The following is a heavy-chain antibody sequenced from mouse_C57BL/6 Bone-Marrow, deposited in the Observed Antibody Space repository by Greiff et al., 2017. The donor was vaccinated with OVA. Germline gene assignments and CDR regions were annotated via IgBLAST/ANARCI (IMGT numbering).Heavy chain of an antibody. CDR3: ARHGGYYLFAY. D-gene: IGHD2-3*01. Sequence: EVMLVESGGGLVQPGGSLKLSCAASGFTFSDYYMYWVRQTPEKRLEWVAYISNGGGSTYYPDTVKGRFTISRDNAKNTLYLQMSRLKSEDTAMYYCARHGGYYLFAYWGQGTLVTVSP. CDR1: GFTFSDYY. CDR2: ISNGGGST. V-gene: IGHV5-12*01. J-gene: IGHJ3*01.